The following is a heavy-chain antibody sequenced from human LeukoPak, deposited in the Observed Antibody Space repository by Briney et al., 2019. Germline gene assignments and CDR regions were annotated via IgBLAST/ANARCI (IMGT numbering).Heavy chain of an antibody. D-gene: IGHD4-17*01. Sequence: GGSLRLSCAASGFTFSSYGMHWVRQAPGKGLEWVSAISGSGGSTYYADSVKGRFTISRDNSKNTLYLQMNSLRAEDTAVYYCANGLRSAFDIWGQGTMVTVSS. V-gene: IGHV3-23*01. CDR2: ISGSGGST. J-gene: IGHJ3*02. CDR3: ANGLRSAFDI. CDR1: GFTFSSYG.